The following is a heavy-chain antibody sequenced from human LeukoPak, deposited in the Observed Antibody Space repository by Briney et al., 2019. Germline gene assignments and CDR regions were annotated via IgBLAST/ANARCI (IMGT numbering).Heavy chain of an antibody. Sequence: GGSLRLSCAASGFTVSSNYMTWVRQAPGKGLEWVSVIYSDGSTYYADSVKGRFTISRDNSKNTLYVQMNSLRAEDTAVYYCAKDRQSRGSLGFDYWGQGALVIVSS. CDR1: GFTVSSNY. V-gene: IGHV3-53*01. J-gene: IGHJ4*02. D-gene: IGHD3-22*01. CDR2: IYSDGST. CDR3: AKDRQSRGSLGFDY.